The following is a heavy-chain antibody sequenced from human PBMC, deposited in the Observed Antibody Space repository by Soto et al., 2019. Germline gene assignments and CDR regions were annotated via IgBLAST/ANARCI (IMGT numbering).Heavy chain of an antibody. V-gene: IGHV4-59*01. CDR3: AKYYCSTTTCYFFDS. CDR1: GDSISGYY. CDR2: IYYTGST. D-gene: IGHD2-2*01. Sequence: SETLSLTCTVSGDSISGYYWSWIRQPPGKGLEWIGYIYYTGSTNYNPSLKSRVTISVDTSKNQFSLKLTSVTAADTAVYFCAKYYCSTTTCYFFDSCGQGTLVTVFS. J-gene: IGHJ4*02.